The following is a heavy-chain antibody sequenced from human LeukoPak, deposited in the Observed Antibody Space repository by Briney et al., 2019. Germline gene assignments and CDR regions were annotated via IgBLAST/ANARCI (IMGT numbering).Heavy chain of an antibody. CDR1: GFTFSSYS. D-gene: IGHD2-21*02. CDR2: ISSSSSYI. Sequence: GGSLRLSCAASGFTFSSYSMNWVRQAPGKGLEWVSSISSSSSYIYYADSVKGRFTISRDNSKNTLYLQMNSLRAEDTAVYYCAKDPYCGGDCYKYYFDYWGQGTLVTVSS. V-gene: IGHV3-21*04. CDR3: AKDPYCGGDCYKYYFDY. J-gene: IGHJ4*02.